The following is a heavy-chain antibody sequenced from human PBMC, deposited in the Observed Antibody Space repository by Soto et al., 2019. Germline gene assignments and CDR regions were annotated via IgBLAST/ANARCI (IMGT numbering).Heavy chain of an antibody. V-gene: IGHV3-73*01. CDR3: TSPNCSGGSCSAFDS. D-gene: IGHD2-15*01. Sequence: GGSLRLSCAASGFTFSGSAMHWVRQASGKGLEWVGRIRSKANSYATAYAASVKGRFTISRDDSKNTAYLQMNSLKTEDTAVYYCTSPNCSGGSCSAFDSWGQGTMVTVSS. CDR1: GFTFSGSA. J-gene: IGHJ3*02. CDR2: IRSKANSYAT.